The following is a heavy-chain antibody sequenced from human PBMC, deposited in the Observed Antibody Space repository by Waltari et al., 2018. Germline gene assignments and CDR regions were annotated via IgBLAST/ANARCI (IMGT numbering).Heavy chain of an antibody. CDR1: GGSFSGYY. J-gene: IGHJ4*02. CDR3: ARSYAWYSGPRGFDY. D-gene: IGHD6-13*01. Sequence: QVQLQQWGAGLLKPSETLSLTCAVYGGSFSGYYWSWIRQPPGKGLEWIGESDHSGSTNYNTSLKGRVPISVATSKNQFSLKLSSVTAADTAVYYCARSYAWYSGPRGFDYWGQGTLVTVSS. V-gene: IGHV4-34*01. CDR2: SDHSGST.